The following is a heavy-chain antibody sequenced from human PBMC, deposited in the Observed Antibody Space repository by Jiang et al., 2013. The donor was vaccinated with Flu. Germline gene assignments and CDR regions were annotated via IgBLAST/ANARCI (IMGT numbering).Heavy chain of an antibody. J-gene: IGHJ3*02. Sequence: GAEVKKPGESLRISCKGSGYSFTTYWISWVRQMPGKGLEWMGRIDPSDSYINYSPSFQGHVTISADKYISTAYLQWGSLKASDTAMYYCARRELERPLGAFDIWGQGTMVTVSS. CDR2: IDPSDSYI. CDR3: ARRELERPLGAFDI. CDR1: GYSFTTYW. V-gene: IGHV5-10-1*01. D-gene: IGHD1-1*01.